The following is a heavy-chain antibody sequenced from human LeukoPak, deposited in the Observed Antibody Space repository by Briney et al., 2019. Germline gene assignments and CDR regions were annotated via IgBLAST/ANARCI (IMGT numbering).Heavy chain of an antibody. J-gene: IGHJ4*02. Sequence: PGESLKTSCKGSGHSFTSYWISWVRQMPGKGLEWMGRIDPSDSYTNYSPSFQGHVTISADKSISTAYLQWSSLTASDTAMYYCARTSWFGVDYWGQGTLVTVSS. V-gene: IGHV5-10-1*01. D-gene: IGHD3-10*01. CDR1: GHSFTSYW. CDR2: IDPSDSYT. CDR3: ARTSWFGVDY.